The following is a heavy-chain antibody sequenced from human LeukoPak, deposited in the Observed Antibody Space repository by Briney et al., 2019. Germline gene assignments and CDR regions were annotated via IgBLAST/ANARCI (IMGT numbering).Heavy chain of an antibody. CDR2: MNPNSGNT. V-gene: IGHV1-8*01. CDR3: ARGRRSRRIAAVGSTFDY. Sequence: ASVKVSCKASGYTFTSYDINWVRQATGQGLEWMGWMNPNSGNTGYAQKFQGRVTMTRNTSIRTAYMELSSLRSEDTAVYYCARGRRSRRIAAVGSTFDYWGQGTLVTVSS. D-gene: IGHD6-13*01. CDR1: GYTFTSYD. J-gene: IGHJ4*02.